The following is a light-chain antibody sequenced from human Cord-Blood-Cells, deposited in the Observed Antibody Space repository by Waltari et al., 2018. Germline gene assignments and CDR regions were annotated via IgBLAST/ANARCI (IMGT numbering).Light chain of an antibody. CDR3: AAWDDSLSGRV. CDR1: SSNIGSNY. CDR2: RNN. J-gene: IGLJ2*01. V-gene: IGLV1-47*01. Sequence: QSVLTQPPSASGTPGQRVTISCSGSSSNIGSNYVYWYQQLPGTAPKLLIYRNNQRPAGGPDRFSGSTSGTSASLAISGLRSEDEADYYCAAWDDSLSGRVFGGGTKLTVL.